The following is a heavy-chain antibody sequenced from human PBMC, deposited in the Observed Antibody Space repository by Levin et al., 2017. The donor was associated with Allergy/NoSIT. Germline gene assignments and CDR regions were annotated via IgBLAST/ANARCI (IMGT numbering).Heavy chain of an antibody. CDR1: GFTFSSYA. Sequence: GGSLRLSCAASGFTFSSYAMHWVRQAPGKGLEWVAVISYDGSNKYYADSVKGRFTISRDNSKNTLYLQMNSLRAEDTAVYYCARAPNRWVAVAGIDYWGQGTLVTVSS. D-gene: IGHD6-19*01. CDR3: ARAPNRWVAVAGIDY. J-gene: IGHJ4*02. V-gene: IGHV3-30-3*01. CDR2: ISYDGSNK.